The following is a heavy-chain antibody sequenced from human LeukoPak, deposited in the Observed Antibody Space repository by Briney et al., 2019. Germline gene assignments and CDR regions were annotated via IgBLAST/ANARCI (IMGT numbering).Heavy chain of an antibody. Sequence: NPSETLSLTCTVSGVSISSSNSYWGWIRQPPGKGLEWIGSIYYSGNTYYNASIKSQVSISIDMSKNQFSLKLTSVTAADTAVYYCARQTGSGLFILPGGQGTLVTVSS. D-gene: IGHD3-10*01. J-gene: IGHJ4*02. V-gene: IGHV4-39*01. CDR1: GVSISSSNSY. CDR3: ARQTGSGLFILP. CDR2: IYYSGNT.